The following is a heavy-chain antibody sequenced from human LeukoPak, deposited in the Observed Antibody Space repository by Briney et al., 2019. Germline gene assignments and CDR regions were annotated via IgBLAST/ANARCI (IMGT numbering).Heavy chain of an antibody. CDR1: GFTFSGHN. CDR3: ARAMSTFGGVRNYFDS. J-gene: IGHJ4*02. CDR2: VSISGGTI. D-gene: IGHD3-16*01. Sequence: GGSLRLSCAASGFTFSGHNMNWVRQAPGKGLEWISFVSISGGTIYYADSVKGRFRISRDNAKSSLDLEMSSLGAEDTAVYYCARAMSTFGGVRNYFDSWGQGSLVTVSS. V-gene: IGHV3-48*04.